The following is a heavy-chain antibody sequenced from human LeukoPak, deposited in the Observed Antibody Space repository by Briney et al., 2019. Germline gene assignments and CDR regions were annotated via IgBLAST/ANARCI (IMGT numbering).Heavy chain of an antibody. CDR2: INSDGSST. CDR1: GFTFSSYW. J-gene: IGHJ4*02. Sequence: GGSLRLSCAAPGFTFSSYWMHWVRQAPGKGLVWVSRINSDGSSTSYADSVKGRFTISRDNAKNTLYLQMNSLRAEDTAVYYCARVGDSSSSSDFDYWGQGTLVTASS. V-gene: IGHV3-74*01. CDR3: ARVGDSSSSSDFDY. D-gene: IGHD6-6*01.